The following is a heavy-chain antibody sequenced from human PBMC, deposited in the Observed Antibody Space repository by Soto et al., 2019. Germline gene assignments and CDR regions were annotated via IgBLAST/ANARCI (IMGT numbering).Heavy chain of an antibody. CDR3: ATEGDYGDTYGMDV. CDR1: GFTFSNAW. Sequence: EVQLVESGGGLVKPGGSLRLSCAASGFTFSNAWMSWVRQAPGKGLEWVSRIKSKTDGGTTDYAAPVKGRFTISRDDSKNTLYLQMNRLKTEDTAVYYCATEGDYGDTYGMDVWGQGTTVTVSS. V-gene: IGHV3-15*01. D-gene: IGHD4-17*01. J-gene: IGHJ6*02. CDR2: IKSKTDGGTT.